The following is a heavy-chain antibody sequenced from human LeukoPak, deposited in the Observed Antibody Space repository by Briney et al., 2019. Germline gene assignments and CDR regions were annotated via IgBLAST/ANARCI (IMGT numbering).Heavy chain of an antibody. J-gene: IGHJ4*02. CDR1: GFTFSSYA. D-gene: IGHD6-19*01. Sequence: GGSLRLSCAASGFTFSSYAVSWVRQAAGKGLEWVSAISGSAYSTYYADSVKGRFTISRDNSKNTLYLQMYSLRAEDTAVYYCAKETVAAPPIDYWGQGTLVTVSS. CDR3: AKETVAAPPIDY. V-gene: IGHV3-23*01. CDR2: ISGSAYST.